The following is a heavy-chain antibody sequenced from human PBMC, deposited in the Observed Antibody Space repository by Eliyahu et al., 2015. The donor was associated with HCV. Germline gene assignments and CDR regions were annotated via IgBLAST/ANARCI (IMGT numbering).Heavy chain of an antibody. Sequence: QVQLQQWGAGLLKPSETLSLTCAVYGGSFSGYYWSWIRQPPGKGLEWIGEINHSGSTNYNPSLKSRVTISVDTSKNQFSLKLSSVTAADTAVYYCARAGSNWGLRAFDYWGQGTLVTVSS. CDR3: ARAGSNWGLRAFDY. CDR2: INHSGST. V-gene: IGHV4-34*01. J-gene: IGHJ4*02. CDR1: GGSFSGYY. D-gene: IGHD7-27*01.